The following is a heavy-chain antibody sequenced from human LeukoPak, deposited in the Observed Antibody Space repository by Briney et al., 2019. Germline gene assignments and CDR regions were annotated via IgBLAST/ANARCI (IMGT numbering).Heavy chain of an antibody. D-gene: IGHD3-3*01. CDR3: ARDRTSDDAFDI. CDR2: IYSGGST. J-gene: IGHJ3*02. V-gene: IGHV3-53*01. Sequence: GGSLRLSCAASGFTVSSNYMSWVRQAPGKGLEWVSVIYSGGSTYYADSVKGRFTISRDNSKNTLYLQMNSLGAEDTAVYYCARDRTSDDAFDIWGQGTMVTVSS. CDR1: GFTVSSNY.